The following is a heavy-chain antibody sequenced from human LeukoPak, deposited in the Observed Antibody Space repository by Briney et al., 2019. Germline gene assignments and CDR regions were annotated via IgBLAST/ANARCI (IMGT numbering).Heavy chain of an antibody. Sequence: SETLSLTCTVSGGSISSGDYYWSWIRQPPGKGLEWIGYIYYSGSTYYNPSLKSRVTISVKKSKNRSSLKLSSVTAADTAVYYCARNSGSLPYYYYYMDVWGKGTTVTVSS. CDR2: IYYSGST. D-gene: IGHD1-26*01. CDR3: ARNSGSLPYYYYYMDV. V-gene: IGHV4-30-4*08. J-gene: IGHJ6*03. CDR1: GGSISSGDYY.